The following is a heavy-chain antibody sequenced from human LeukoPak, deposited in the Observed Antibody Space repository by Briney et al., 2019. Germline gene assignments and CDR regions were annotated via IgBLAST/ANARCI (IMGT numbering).Heavy chain of an antibody. CDR1: GFTFSSYD. J-gene: IGHJ6*02. Sequence: PGGSLRLSCAASGFTFSSYDMHWPRQSTGKGLEWVSCIGTAGDTFYPDSVKGRFTISRDNAKNSLYLQMNSLRAGGTGVYFCARDPRSITSRRGDYYFGMDVWGQGTAVTVSS. CDR2: IGTAGDT. D-gene: IGHD1-14*01. V-gene: IGHV3-13*01. CDR3: ARDPRSITSRRGDYYFGMDV.